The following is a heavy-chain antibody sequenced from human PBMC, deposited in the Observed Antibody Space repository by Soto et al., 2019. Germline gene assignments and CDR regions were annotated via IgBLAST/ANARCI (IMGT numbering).Heavy chain of an antibody. D-gene: IGHD3-3*01. J-gene: IGHJ5*02. CDR2: IIPIFGTA. CDR3: ARDRSGYSWFDP. Sequence: ASVKVSCKASGGTFSSYAISWVRQAPGQGLEWMGGIIPIFGTANYAQKFQGRVTITADESTSTAYMELSSLRSEDTAVYYCARDRSGYSWFDPWGQGTLVTVSS. V-gene: IGHV1-69*13. CDR1: GGTFSSYA.